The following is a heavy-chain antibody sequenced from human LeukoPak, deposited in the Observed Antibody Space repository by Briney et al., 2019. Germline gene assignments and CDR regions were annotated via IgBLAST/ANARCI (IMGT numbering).Heavy chain of an antibody. Sequence: ASVKVSCKTSGDTFSNFVISWVRQAPGQGLEWMARIIPKFDLTKIAQKFEGRVTITADTSTSTVYLELSNVRSDDTAIYYCTRDQNVRGVAAGMEGWFDPWGQGTLVTVSS. CDR2: IIPKFDLT. V-gene: IGHV1-69*04. J-gene: IGHJ5*02. CDR3: TRDQNVRGVAAGMEGWFDP. CDR1: GDTFSNFV. D-gene: IGHD1-1*01.